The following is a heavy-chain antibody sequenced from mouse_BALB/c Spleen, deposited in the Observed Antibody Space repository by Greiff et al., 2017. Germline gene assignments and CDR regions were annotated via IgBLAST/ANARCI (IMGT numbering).Heavy chain of an antibody. Sequence: LVESGAELVKPGASVKLSCTASGFNIKDTYMHWVKQRPEQGLEWIGRIDPANGNTKYDPKFQGKATITADTSSNTAYLQLSSLTSEDTAVYYCAPYEFYAMDYWGQGTSVTVSS. J-gene: IGHJ4*01. CDR3: APYEFYAMDY. D-gene: IGHD2-3*01. CDR1: GFNIKDTY. V-gene: IGHV14-3*02. CDR2: IDPANGNT.